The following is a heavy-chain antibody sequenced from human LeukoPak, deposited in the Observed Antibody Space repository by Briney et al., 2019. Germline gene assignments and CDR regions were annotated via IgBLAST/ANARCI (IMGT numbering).Heavy chain of an antibody. CDR3: ARASTSWYTGDQYYFDY. J-gene: IGHJ4*02. CDR1: GYTFTSYD. V-gene: IGHV1-8*01. CDR2: LNPNSANT. D-gene: IGHD6-13*01. Sequence: GASVKVSCKASGYTFTSYDINWVRPATGRGREWVGWLNPNSANTGYAQKFRGRFTITGNTSISTAYMELSSLRSEDTAVYYCARASTSWYTGDQYYFDYWGPGALVTVSS.